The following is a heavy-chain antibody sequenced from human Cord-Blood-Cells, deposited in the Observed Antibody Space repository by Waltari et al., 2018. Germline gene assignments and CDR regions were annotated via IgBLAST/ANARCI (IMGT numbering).Heavy chain of an antibody. Sequence: QVQLQESGPGLVKPSETLSLTCTVSGYSISSGYYWGWIRQPPGKGLEWIGSIYHSGGTYHSPAFKSRVTRSVDTSKNQFSLKLSAVTAADTAVYYCARVVNWGGYFDYWGQGTLVTVSS. D-gene: IGHD7-27*01. CDR3: ARVVNWGGYFDY. V-gene: IGHV4-38-2*02. CDR2: IYHSGGT. CDR1: GYSISSGYY. J-gene: IGHJ4*02.